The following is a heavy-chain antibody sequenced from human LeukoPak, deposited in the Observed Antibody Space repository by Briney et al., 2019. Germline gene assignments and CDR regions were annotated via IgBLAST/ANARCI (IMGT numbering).Heavy chain of an antibody. V-gene: IGHV4-31*03. CDR3: ARVSTSGWYDFDY. J-gene: IGHJ4*02. CDR2: IYYSGST. D-gene: IGHD2-2*01. CDR1: GGPISSGGYY. Sequence: SQTLSLTCTVSGGPISSGGYYWSWIRQHPGRGLEWIGYIYYSGSTYYNPSLKSRLTISVDTSKNDFSLKLSSVTAADTAVYYCARVSTSGWYDFDYWGQGTLVTVSS.